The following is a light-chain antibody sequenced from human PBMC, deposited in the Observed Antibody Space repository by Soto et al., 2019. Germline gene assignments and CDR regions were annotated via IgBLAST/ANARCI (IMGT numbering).Light chain of an antibody. CDR2: AAS. CDR3: QKYNSAPQT. Sequence: DIQMTQSPSSLSASVGDRVTITCRARQGISNYLAWYQQKPGKVPKLLIYAASTLQSGVPSRFSGSGSGTDFTLTISSLQPEDVATYYCQKYNSAPQTFGQVTKVEIK. CDR1: QGISNY. V-gene: IGKV1-27*01. J-gene: IGKJ1*01.